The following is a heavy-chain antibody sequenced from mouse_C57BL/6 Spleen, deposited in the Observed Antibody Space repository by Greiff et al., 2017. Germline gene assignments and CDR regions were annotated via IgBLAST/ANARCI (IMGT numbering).Heavy chain of an antibody. CDR2: IYPGGGYT. V-gene: IGHV1-63*01. J-gene: IGHJ1*03. Sequence: QVQLQQSGAELVRPGTSVTMSCKASGYTFTNYWIGWAKQRPGHGLEWIGDIYPGGGYTNYNEKFKGKAKLTADKSSSTAYMQFSSLTSEDSAIYYCARGGYYGSSTGYVDVWGTGTTVTVSS. CDR3: ARGGYYGSSTGYVDV. D-gene: IGHD1-1*01. CDR1: GYTFTNYW.